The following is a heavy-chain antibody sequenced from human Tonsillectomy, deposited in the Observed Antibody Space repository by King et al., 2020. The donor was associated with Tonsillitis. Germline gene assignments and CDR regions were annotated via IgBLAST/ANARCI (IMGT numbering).Heavy chain of an antibody. D-gene: IGHD2-15*01. Sequence: VQLVESGGGVVQPGRSLRLSCVASGFTFSSYAMNWVRQAPGKGLEWVAVISYDGGNKYYADSVKGRFTISRDNSKNTLYLQMNSLRAEDTAVYYCARDCGGGSCYRDVWGQGTTVTVSS. CDR1: GFTFSSYA. J-gene: IGHJ6*02. V-gene: IGHV3-30*04. CDR3: ARDCGGGSCYRDV. CDR2: ISYDGGNK.